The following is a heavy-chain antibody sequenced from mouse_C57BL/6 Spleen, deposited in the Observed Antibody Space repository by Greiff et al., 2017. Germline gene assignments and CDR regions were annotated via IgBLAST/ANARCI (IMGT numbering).Heavy chain of an antibody. Sequence: VQLQESGAELMKPGASVKLSCKASGYTFTGYWIEWVKQRPGHGLEWIGGIIPGSGSTKYNEKFKGKATFTAETSSNTAYMQLSSLTAVDSAIYSCARERNIDYYYAWAYWGQGTLVTVSA. J-gene: IGHJ3*01. V-gene: IGHV1-9*01. CDR1: GYTFTGYW. D-gene: IGHD2-4*01. CDR2: IIPGSGST. CDR3: ARERNIDYYYAWAY.